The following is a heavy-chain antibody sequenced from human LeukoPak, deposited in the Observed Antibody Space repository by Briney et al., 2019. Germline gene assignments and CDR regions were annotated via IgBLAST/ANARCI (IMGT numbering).Heavy chain of an antibody. J-gene: IGHJ4*02. V-gene: IGHV1-3*01. CDR2: INAGNGNT. D-gene: IGHD6-6*01. CDR1: GYTFTSYA. CDR3: ARGPRYSSSSGGY. Sequence: ASVTVSCKASGYTFTSYAMHWVRQAPGQRLEWMGWINAGNGNTKYSQKFQGRVTITRDTSASTAYMELSSLRSEDTAVYYCARGPRYSSSSGGYWGQGTLVTVSS.